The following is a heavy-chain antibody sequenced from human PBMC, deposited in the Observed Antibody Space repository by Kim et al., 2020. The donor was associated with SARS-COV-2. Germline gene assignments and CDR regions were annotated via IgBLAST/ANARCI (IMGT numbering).Heavy chain of an antibody. CDR2: INSDGSST. V-gene: IGHV3-74*01. CDR3: ARGPDREYGSGDYYFDY. Sequence: GGSLRLSCAASGLTFSSYWMHWVRQAPEKGLVWVSRINSDGSSTRYADSVKGRFTISRDNAKNTLYLQMNSLRAEDTAVYYCARGPDREYGSGDYYFDYWGQGTLVTVSS. J-gene: IGHJ4*02. D-gene: IGHD3-10*01. CDR1: GLTFSSYW.